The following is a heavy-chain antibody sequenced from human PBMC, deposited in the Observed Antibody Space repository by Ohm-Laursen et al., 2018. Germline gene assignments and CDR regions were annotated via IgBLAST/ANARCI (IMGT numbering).Heavy chain of an antibody. V-gene: IGHV3-30*03. D-gene: IGHD5-12*01. Sequence: SLRLSCSASGFTFKSYGMHWVRQPPSKGLEWLAIISYGGSNTNYADSVKGRFTISRDNSENTLYLQMNSLRAEDTAVYYCARDVAHGGYGFGMDVWGQGTTVTVSS. CDR1: GFTFKSYG. CDR3: ARDVAHGGYGFGMDV. J-gene: IGHJ6*02. CDR2: ISYGGSNT.